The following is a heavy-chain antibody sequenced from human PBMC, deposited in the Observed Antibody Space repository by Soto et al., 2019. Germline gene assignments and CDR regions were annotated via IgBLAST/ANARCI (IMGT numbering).Heavy chain of an antibody. CDR3: ARGVGSSWFDP. CDR2: INPGSGGT. CDR1: GYTFTGKN. D-gene: IGHD6-25*01. V-gene: IGHV1-2*02. J-gene: IGHJ5*02. Sequence: QVQLVQSGAEMEKPGAAMKVSCKASGYTFTGKNMHWVRQAPGQGLEWMGWINPGSGGTNYAQKFQGRVTMTRDTSISTAYMERSSLTSDDTAVYYCARGVGSSWFDPWGQGTLVTVSS.